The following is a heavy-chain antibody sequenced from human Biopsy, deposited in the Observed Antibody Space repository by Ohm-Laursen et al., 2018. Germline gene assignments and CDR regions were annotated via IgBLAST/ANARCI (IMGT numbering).Heavy chain of an antibody. CDR3: ARDRGYYSDRTVPGYFDL. CDR1: GDSISSYY. Sequence: TLSLTCTVSGDSISSYYWSWIRQPPGKGLEWIGYVYYTGSTDYNPSLQSRVTISVDTSKNHFSLRLRSVTPADTAIYYCARDRGYYSDRTVPGYFDLWGRGTLDTVSS. J-gene: IGHJ2*01. D-gene: IGHD3-22*01. V-gene: IGHV4-59*01. CDR2: VYYTGST.